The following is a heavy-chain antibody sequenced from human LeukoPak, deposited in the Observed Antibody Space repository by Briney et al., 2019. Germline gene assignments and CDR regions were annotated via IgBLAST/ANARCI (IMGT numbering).Heavy chain of an antibody. D-gene: IGHD6-13*01. J-gene: IGHJ4*02. Sequence: PGGSLRLSCAASGFTISSFGMHWVRQAPGKGLEWVAVIWYDASNKYYADSVKGRFTISRDNSKNTLYLQMNSLRDDDTAVYYCVRGVGVSRFNYLDSWGQGTLVIVSS. CDR2: IWYDASNK. V-gene: IGHV3-33*01. CDR3: VRGVGVSRFNYLDS. CDR1: GFTISSFG.